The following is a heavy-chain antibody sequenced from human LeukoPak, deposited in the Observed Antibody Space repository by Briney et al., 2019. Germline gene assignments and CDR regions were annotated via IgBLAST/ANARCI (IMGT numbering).Heavy chain of an antibody. V-gene: IGHV3-7*01. D-gene: IGHD3-3*01. CDR3: ARELYYDFWSGYNFDAYGMDV. CDR1: GLTFSSYW. Sequence: SGGSLRLSCAASGLTFSSYWMSWVRQAPGKGLEWVANINQDGSENYYVDSVKGRLIISRDNAKSLVYLQMNSLRAEDTAVYYCARELYYDFWSGYNFDAYGMDVWGQGTTVTVSS. CDR2: INQDGSEN. J-gene: IGHJ6*02.